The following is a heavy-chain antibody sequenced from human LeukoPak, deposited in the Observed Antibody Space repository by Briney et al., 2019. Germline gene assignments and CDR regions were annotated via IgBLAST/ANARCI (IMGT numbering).Heavy chain of an antibody. J-gene: IGHJ4*02. Sequence: SETLSLTCTVSGGSISSYYWSWIRQPAGKGLEWIGRIYTSGSTNYNPSLKSRVTMSVDTSKNQFSLKLSSVTAADTAVYYCARERIVGATTGSFDYWGQGTLVTVSS. V-gene: IGHV4-4*07. CDR2: IYTSGST. CDR3: ARERIVGATTGSFDY. CDR1: GGSISSYY. D-gene: IGHD1-26*01.